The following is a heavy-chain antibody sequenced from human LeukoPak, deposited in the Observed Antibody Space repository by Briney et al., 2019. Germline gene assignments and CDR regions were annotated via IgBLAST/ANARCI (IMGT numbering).Heavy chain of an antibody. CDR2: ISYDGSNK. Sequence: GRSLGLSCAASGFTFSSYAMHWVRQAPGKGLEWVAVISYDGSNKYYADSVKGRFTISRDNSKNTLYLQMNSLRAEDTAVYYCARELDTLPDYWGQGTLVTVSS. D-gene: IGHD2-15*01. CDR1: GFTFSSYA. J-gene: IGHJ4*02. V-gene: IGHV3-30-3*01. CDR3: ARELDTLPDY.